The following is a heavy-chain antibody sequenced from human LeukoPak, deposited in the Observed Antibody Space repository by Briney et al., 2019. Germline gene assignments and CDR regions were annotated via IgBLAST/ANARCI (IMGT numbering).Heavy chain of an antibody. D-gene: IGHD3-22*01. CDR1: GFTFSSYA. J-gene: IGHJ4*02. Sequence: GSLRLSCAASGFTFSSYAMSWVRQAPGKGLEWVSAISGSGGSTYYADSVKGRFTISRDNSKNTLYLQMNSLRAEDTAVYYCAKAKHYYDSSGSDYWGQGTLVTVSS. CDR2: ISGSGGST. CDR3: AKAKHYYDSSGSDY. V-gene: IGHV3-23*01.